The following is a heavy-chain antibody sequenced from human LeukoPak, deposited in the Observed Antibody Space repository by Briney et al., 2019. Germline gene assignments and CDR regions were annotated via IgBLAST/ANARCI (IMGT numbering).Heavy chain of an antibody. CDR2: IIPIFGTA. V-gene: IGHV1-69*13. CDR3: AGDSLYQLIFDP. J-gene: IGHJ5*02. D-gene: IGHD2-2*01. CDR1: GGTFSSYA. Sequence: GASVKVSCKASGGTFSSYAISWVRQAPGQGLEWMGGIIPIFGTANYAQKFQGRVTITADESTSTAYMELSSLRSEDTAVYYCAGDSLYQLIFDPWGQGTLVTVSS.